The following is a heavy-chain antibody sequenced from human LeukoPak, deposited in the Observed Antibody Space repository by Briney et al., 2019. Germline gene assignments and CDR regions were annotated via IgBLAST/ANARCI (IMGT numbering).Heavy chain of an antibody. CDR2: ISGSGGST. Sequence: PGGSLRLSCAASGFTFSSYAMSWVRQAPGKGLEWVSAISGSGGSTYYADSVKGRFTISRDNSENTLYLQMNSLRAEDTAVYYCAKPTRGYDSSGYYAYYFDYWGQGTLVTVSS. J-gene: IGHJ4*02. CDR1: GFTFSSYA. D-gene: IGHD3-22*01. CDR3: AKPTRGYDSSGYYAYYFDY. V-gene: IGHV3-23*01.